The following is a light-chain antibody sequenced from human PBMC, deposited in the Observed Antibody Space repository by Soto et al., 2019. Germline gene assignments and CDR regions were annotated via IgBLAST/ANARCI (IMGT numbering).Light chain of an antibody. CDR3: ETWDDSLTGVV. CDR2: SRN. Sequence: QSVLTQPPSASGTPGQRGTISCSGSSSNSGSNIVNWYQQLPGTAPKLLIYSRNQRPSGVPDRFSASKSGTSASLAISGLQSEDEADYYGETWDDSLTGVVFGGGTKLTVL. V-gene: IGLV1-44*01. CDR1: SSNSGSNI. J-gene: IGLJ3*02.